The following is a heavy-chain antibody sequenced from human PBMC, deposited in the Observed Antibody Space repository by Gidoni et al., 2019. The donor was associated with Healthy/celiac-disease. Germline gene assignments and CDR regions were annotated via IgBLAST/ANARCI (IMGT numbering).Heavy chain of an antibody. CDR2: ISSSSSTI. CDR1: GFTFSSYS. V-gene: IGHV3-48*04. J-gene: IGHJ4*02. Sequence: EVQLVESGGGLVQPGGSLRLSCAASGFTFSSYSMNWVRQAPGKGLEWVSYISSSSSTIYYADSVKGRFTISRDNAKNSLYLQMNSLRAEDTAVYYCARDNSMVRGVIPYYFDYWGQGTLVTVSS. D-gene: IGHD3-10*01. CDR3: ARDNSMVRGVIPYYFDY.